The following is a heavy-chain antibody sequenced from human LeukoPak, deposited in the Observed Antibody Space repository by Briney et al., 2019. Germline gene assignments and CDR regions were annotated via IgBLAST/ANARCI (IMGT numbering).Heavy chain of an antibody. Sequence: PGGSLRLSCAASGFTFSSYSMSWVRQAPGKGLEWVSVIYSGGSTYYADSVKGRFTISRDNSKNTLYLQMNSLRAEDTAVYYCASVSDAEGDAFDIWGQGTMVTVSS. J-gene: IGHJ3*02. V-gene: IGHV3-66*01. CDR2: IYSGGST. CDR1: GFTFSSYS. D-gene: IGHD2/OR15-2a*01. CDR3: ASVSDAEGDAFDI.